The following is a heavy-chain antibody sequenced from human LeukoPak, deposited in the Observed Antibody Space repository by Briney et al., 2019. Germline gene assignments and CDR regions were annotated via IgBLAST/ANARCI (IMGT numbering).Heavy chain of an antibody. Sequence: SETLSLTCAVYGGSFSGYYWSWIRQPPGKGLEWIGEINHSRSTNYNPSLKSRVTISVDTSKNQFSLKLSSVTAADTAVYYCARRGTWYYYMDVWGKGTTVTISS. V-gene: IGHV4-34*01. CDR2: INHSRST. J-gene: IGHJ6*03. D-gene: IGHD1-1*01. CDR3: ARRGTWYYYMDV. CDR1: GGSFSGYY.